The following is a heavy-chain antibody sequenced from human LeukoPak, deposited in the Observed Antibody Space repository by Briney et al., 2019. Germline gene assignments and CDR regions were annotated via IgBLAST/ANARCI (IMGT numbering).Heavy chain of an antibody. CDR2: INHRGST. D-gene: IGHD1-14*01. J-gene: IGHJ4*02. V-gene: IGHV4-34*01. Sequence: KPSETLSLTCAVYGGSFTDYYWSWIRQPPGKGLEWIGEINHRGSTNYNSSLKSRVTISVDRSKNQFSLKLNSVTAADTAVYFCARVPHTTSSIDYCSQGAPVTVSS. CDR1: GGSFTDYY. CDR3: ARVPHTTSSIDY.